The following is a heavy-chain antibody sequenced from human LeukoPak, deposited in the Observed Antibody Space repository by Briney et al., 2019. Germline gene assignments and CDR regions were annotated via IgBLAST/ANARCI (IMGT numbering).Heavy chain of an antibody. CDR2: INPNSGGT. J-gene: IGHJ5*02. Sequence: ASVKVSCKASGYTFTGYYMHWVRQAPGQGLEWTGWINPNSGGTNYAQKFQGRVTMTRDTSISTAYMELSRLRSDDTAVYYCARGPQLWLRGNWFDPWGQGTLVTVSS. CDR1: GYTFTGYY. V-gene: IGHV1-2*02. CDR3: ARGPQLWLRGNWFDP. D-gene: IGHD5-18*01.